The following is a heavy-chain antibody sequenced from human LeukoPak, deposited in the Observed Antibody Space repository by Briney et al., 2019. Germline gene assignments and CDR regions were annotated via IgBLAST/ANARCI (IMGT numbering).Heavy chain of an antibody. CDR2: INPSGGST. Sequence: ASVKVSCEASGYTFTSYYMHWVRQAPGQGLEWMGIINPSGGSTSYAQKFQGRVTMTRDTSTSTVYMELSSLRSEDTAVYYCASSIAAAGTGFDYWGQGTLVTVSS. J-gene: IGHJ4*02. V-gene: IGHV1-46*03. D-gene: IGHD6-13*01. CDR1: GYTFTSYY. CDR3: ASSIAAAGTGFDY.